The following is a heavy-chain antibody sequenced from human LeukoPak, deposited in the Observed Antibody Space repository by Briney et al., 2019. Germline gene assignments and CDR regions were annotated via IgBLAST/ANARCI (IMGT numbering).Heavy chain of an antibody. CDR2: IRFDGSKK. D-gene: IGHD3-10*01. V-gene: IGHV3-30*02. CDR1: GFTFSRYG. Sequence: PGGSLRLSCAASGFTFSRYGMRWVRQAPGKGLEWVAFIRFDGSKKYYADSVKGRFTVSRDNSKNTLYLQMNSLRAEDTAVYYCAKEGDSGSYLDWGQGTLVTVSS. J-gene: IGHJ4*02. CDR3: AKEGDSGSYLD.